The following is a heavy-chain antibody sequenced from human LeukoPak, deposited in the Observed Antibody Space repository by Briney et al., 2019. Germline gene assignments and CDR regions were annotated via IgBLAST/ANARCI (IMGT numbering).Heavy chain of an antibody. CDR1: GGSISDYY. Sequence: SETLSLTCNVSGGSISDYYWHWIRQPAGKGLEWIGRIYSTGSTNYSPSLKGRVTMSVNTSKNQFSLKLTSVTAADTAVYYCARATYYYDSSGYYSRGFLAFDIWGQGTMVTVSS. J-gene: IGHJ3*02. V-gene: IGHV4-4*07. CDR2: IYSTGST. D-gene: IGHD3-22*01. CDR3: ARATYYYDSSGYYSRGFLAFDI.